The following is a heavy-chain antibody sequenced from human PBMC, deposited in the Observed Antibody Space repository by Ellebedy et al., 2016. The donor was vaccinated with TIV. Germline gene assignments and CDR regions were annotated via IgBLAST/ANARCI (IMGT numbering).Heavy chain of an antibody. J-gene: IGHJ6*02. CDR2: IIPIFGTA. CDR3: ARGGIAVAGTIYYYGMDV. D-gene: IGHD6-19*01. V-gene: IGHV1-69*13. Sequence: SVKVSXKASGGTFSSYAISWVRQAPGQGLEWMGGIIPIFGTANYAQKFQGRVTITADESTSTAYMELSSLRSEDTAVYYCARGGIAVAGTIYYYGMDVWGQGTTVTVSS. CDR1: GGTFSSYA.